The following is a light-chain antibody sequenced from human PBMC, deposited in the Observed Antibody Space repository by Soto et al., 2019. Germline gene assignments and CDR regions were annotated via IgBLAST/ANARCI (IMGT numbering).Light chain of an antibody. J-gene: IGKJ4*01. Sequence: EIVWTQSPATLSLSPGDRATLSCRASQSVSSYLAWYQQKPGQAPRLLIYGASSRATGIPDTFSGSGSGTDFTLTISRLQPEDFAVYYCQQYGSSPPLTFGGGTKVDI. CDR2: GAS. CDR3: QQYGSSPPLT. CDR1: QSVSSY. V-gene: IGKV3-20*01.